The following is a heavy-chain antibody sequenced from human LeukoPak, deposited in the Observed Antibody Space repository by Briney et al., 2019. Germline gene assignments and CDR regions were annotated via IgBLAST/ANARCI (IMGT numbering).Heavy chain of an antibody. CDR3: ARDLVGSAISYSSGAWDY. J-gene: IGHJ4*02. CDR2: IIPIFGSA. CDR1: GGTFRSYA. D-gene: IGHD3-10*01. Sequence: SVKVSCKASGGTFRSYAISWVRQAPGQGLEWMGGIIPIFGSADYAQKFQGRVTFTADESTSTAYMELSSLRPEDTAVYYCARDLVGSAISYSSGAWDYWGQGTLVTVSS. V-gene: IGHV1-69*01.